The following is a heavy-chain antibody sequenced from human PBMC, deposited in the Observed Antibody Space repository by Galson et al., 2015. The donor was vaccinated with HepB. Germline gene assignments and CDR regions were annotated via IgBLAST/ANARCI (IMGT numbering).Heavy chain of an antibody. CDR3: ARERPPGTPFDY. J-gene: IGHJ4*02. CDR2: IIPIFGTA. Sequence: SVKVSCTASGGTFSSYAISWVRQAPGQGLEWMGGIIPIFGTANYAQKFQGRVTITADKSTSTAYMELSSLRSEDTAVYYCARERPPGTPFDYWGQGTLVTVSS. CDR1: GGTFSSYA. D-gene: IGHD1-14*01. V-gene: IGHV1-69*06.